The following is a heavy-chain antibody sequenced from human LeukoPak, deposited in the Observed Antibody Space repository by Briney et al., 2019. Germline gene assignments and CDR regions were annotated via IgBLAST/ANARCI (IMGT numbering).Heavy chain of an antibody. Sequence: ASVKVSCKASGYTFTHYGITWVRQAPGQGLAWMGWIDTYNGDTKCAQKLQGRVTMTTDTSTSTAFMELRSLRSDDSAVYYCARGIRSPLFDYWGLGTLVTVSP. J-gene: IGHJ4*02. CDR1: GYTFTHYG. D-gene: IGHD3-16*01. CDR2: IDTYNGDT. V-gene: IGHV1-18*01. CDR3: ARGIRSPLFDY.